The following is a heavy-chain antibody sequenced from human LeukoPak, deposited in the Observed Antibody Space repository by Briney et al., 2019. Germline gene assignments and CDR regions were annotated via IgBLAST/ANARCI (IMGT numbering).Heavy chain of an antibody. D-gene: IGHD4-17*01. V-gene: IGHV3-74*01. Sequence: GGSLRLSCAASGFTFSSYWMHWVRQAPGKGLVWVSRINSDGSSTSYADSVKGRFTISRDNAKNTLYLQMNSLRAEDTAVYYCARESGGHYTYWFDPWGQGTLVTVSS. CDR2: INSDGSST. CDR3: ARESGGHYTYWFDP. CDR1: GFTFSSYW. J-gene: IGHJ5*02.